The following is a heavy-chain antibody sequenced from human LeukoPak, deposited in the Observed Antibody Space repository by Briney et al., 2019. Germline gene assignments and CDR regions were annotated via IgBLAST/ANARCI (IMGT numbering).Heavy chain of an antibody. V-gene: IGHV3-33*01. CDR2: IWYDGSNI. D-gene: IGHD3-22*01. CDR1: GLSFSSHG. Sequence: GTSLRLSCAASGLSFSSHGMHWVRQAPGKGLEWVAVIWYDGSNIYYADSVKGRFTISRDNSKNTLYLQMNSLRAEDTALYYCARARNDYDSNGFSVLDYWGQGALVTVSS. J-gene: IGHJ4*02. CDR3: ARARNDYDSNGFSVLDY.